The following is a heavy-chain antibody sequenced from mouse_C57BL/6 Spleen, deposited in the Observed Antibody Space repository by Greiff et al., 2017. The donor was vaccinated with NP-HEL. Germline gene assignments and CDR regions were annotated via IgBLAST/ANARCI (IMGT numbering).Heavy chain of an antibody. J-gene: IGHJ3*01. D-gene: IGHD2-5*01. CDR3: ARGDYSNWAY. CDR2: ISYSGST. V-gene: IGHV3-1*01. CDR1: GYSITSGYD. Sequence: EVKLQESGPGMVKPSQSLSLTCTVTGYSITSGYDWHWIRHFPGNKLEWMGYISYSGSTNYNPSLKSRISITQDTSKNQLFLKVNAVTTEDTATYYCARGDYSNWAYWGQGTLVTVAA.